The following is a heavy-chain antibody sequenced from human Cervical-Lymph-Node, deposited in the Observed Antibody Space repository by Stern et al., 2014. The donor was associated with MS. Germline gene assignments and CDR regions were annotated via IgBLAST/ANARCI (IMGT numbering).Heavy chain of an antibody. V-gene: IGHV1-18*01. CDR1: GYTFTRYD. Sequence: DQLVESGVEIKKPGASVKVSCKASGYTFTRYDIAWVRQAPGQGLEWMGGVRVYHGNTKYAQKVKGRVTMTRDTSTNTPYLELRSLISDDTAVYYCARWAYNWDFDYWGQGTLVTVSS. CDR3: ARWAYNWDFDY. J-gene: IGHJ4*02. D-gene: IGHD1-20*01. CDR2: VRVYHGNT.